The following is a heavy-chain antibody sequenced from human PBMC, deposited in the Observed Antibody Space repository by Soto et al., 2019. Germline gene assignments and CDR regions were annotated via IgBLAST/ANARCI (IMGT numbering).Heavy chain of an antibody. V-gene: IGHV2-5*01. CDR2: IYWNDDK. CDR3: AKGSKRHNRIAAGGIGYYYYGMDV. D-gene: IGHD6-13*01. J-gene: IGHJ6*02. CDR1: GFSLSTSGVG. Sequence: SGPTLVNPTQTLTLTCTFSGFSLSTSGVGVGWIRQPPGKALEWLALIYWNDDKRYSPSLKSRLTITKDTSKNQVVLTMTNMDPVDTATYYCAKGSKRHNRIAAGGIGYYYYGMDVWGQRNTVTVSS.